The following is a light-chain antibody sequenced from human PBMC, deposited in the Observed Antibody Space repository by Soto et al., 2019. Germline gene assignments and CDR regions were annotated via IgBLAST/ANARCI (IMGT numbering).Light chain of an antibody. CDR3: ASWDDTLDGPV. J-gene: IGLJ2*01. Sequence: QSVLTQPPSASGTPGQRVTISCSGSRSDIGSNTVNWYQRLPGEGPRLLIYRSNQRPSGVPDRFSGSKSGTTASLAISGLQSEGAAEYYCASWDDTLDGPVFGGGTKLTVL. CDR1: RSDIGSNT. CDR2: RSN. V-gene: IGLV1-44*01.